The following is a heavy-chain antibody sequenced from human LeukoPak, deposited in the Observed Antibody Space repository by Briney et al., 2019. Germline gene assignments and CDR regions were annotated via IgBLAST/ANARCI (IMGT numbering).Heavy chain of an antibody. D-gene: IGHD1/OR15-1a*01. V-gene: IGHV3-48*01. CDR1: GFTFSSYS. CDR2: ISSSSSTI. CDR3: AKDPRPITTEYYYYYYYMDV. J-gene: IGHJ6*03. Sequence: GGSLRLSCAASGFTFSSYSMNWVRQAPGKGLEWVSYISSSSSTIYYADSVKGRFTISRDNAKNSLYLQMNSLRAEDTAVYYCAKDPRPITTEYYYYYYYMDVWGKGTTVTISS.